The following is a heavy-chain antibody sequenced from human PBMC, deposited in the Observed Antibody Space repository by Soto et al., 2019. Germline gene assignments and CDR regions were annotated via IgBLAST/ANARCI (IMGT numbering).Heavy chain of an antibody. J-gene: IGHJ4*02. CDR2: ISGSGANT. CDR1: GFTFSSYA. V-gene: IGHV3-23*01. CDR3: VKVSGFSSGWLEY. Sequence: GGSLRLSCAASGFTFSSYAMRWVRQAPGKGLEWVSDISGSGANTHYADSVKGRFSTSRDNSKSTVYLQMNNLRADDTAVYYCVKVSGFSSGWLEYWGQGALVTVSS. D-gene: IGHD6-19*01.